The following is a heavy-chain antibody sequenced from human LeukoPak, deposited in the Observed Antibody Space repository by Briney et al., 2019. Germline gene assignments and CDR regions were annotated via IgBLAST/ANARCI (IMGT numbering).Heavy chain of an antibody. V-gene: IGHV4-39*01. D-gene: IGHD1-26*01. CDR1: GFIFSSYRMN. CDR2: IYYSGNT. J-gene: IGHJ4*02. Sequence: GSLRLSCAASGFIFSSYRMNWVRQAPGKGLEWIGSIYYSGNTYYNPSLKSRVNISVDTSKNQFSLKLSSVTAADTAVYYSARHAYSGSYYFDYWGQGTLVTVSS. CDR3: ARHAYSGSYYFDY.